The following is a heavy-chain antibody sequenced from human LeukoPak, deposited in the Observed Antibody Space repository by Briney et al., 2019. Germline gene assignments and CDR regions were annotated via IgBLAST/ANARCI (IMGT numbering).Heavy chain of an antibody. V-gene: IGHV3-23*01. CDR2: IGGGGVST. D-gene: IGHD4-11*01. CDR3: ARGRKIYSNSDFDY. J-gene: IGHJ4*02. Sequence: GGSLRLSCAASGFTFSRYGMSWVRQAPGKGLEWVSSIGGGGVSTYFADSVKGRFTISRDNSKNTLYLHMNNLRAEDTALYYCARGRKIYSNSDFDYWGQGTLVTVSS. CDR1: GFTFSRYG.